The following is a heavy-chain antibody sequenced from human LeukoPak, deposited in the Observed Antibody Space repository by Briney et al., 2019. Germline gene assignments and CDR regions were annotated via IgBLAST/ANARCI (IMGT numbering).Heavy chain of an antibody. D-gene: IGHD4-17*01. CDR2: INPSGGST. CDR3: ARGVYGDIGNY. Sequence: ASVKVSCKASGYTFTTYYMHWVRQAPGQGLEWMGIINPSGGSTTYAQNFQGRVTMTRDTSTSAVYMEVSSLRSEDTAVYYCARGVYGDIGNYWGQGTLVTVSS. J-gene: IGHJ4*02. V-gene: IGHV1-46*01. CDR1: GYTFTTYY.